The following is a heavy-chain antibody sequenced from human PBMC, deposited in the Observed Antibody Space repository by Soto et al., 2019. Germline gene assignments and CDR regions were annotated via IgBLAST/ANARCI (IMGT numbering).Heavy chain of an antibody. CDR2: ISYDGSNK. Sequence: QVQLVESGGGVVQPGRSLRLSCAASGFTFSSYAIHWVRQAPGKGLEWVAVISYDGSNKYYADSVKGRFTISRDNSKNTLYLQMNSLSAEDTAVYYCAREDSGYSYGLRAYFDYWGPGTLVIVSS. D-gene: IGHD5-18*01. V-gene: IGHV3-30-3*01. CDR1: GFTFSSYA. CDR3: AREDSGYSYGLRAYFDY. J-gene: IGHJ4*02.